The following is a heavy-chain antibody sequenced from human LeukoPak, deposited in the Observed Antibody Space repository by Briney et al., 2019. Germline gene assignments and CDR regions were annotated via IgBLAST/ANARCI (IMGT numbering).Heavy chain of an antibody. Sequence: SETLSLTCTVSGYSISSGYYWGWIRQPPGKGLEWIGSIYYSGSTYYNPSLKSRVTISVDTSKNQFSLKLSSVTAADTAVYYCARAPLDSGGKAGLGYMDVWGKGTTVTVSS. J-gene: IGHJ6*03. CDR3: ARAPLDSGGKAGLGYMDV. CDR2: IYYSGST. D-gene: IGHD4-23*01. CDR1: GYSISSGYY. V-gene: IGHV4-38-2*02.